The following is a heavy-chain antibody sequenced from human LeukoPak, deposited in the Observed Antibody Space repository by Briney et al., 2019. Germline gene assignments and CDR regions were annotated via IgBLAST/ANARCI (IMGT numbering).Heavy chain of an antibody. Sequence: PGRSLRLSCAASGFTFSSYAVNWVRQAPGKGLEWVGVISSDGNNKYYAESVKGRFTISRDNSKNTLYLQMNSLRAEDTAVYYCARGWIAAAALTFDYWGQGALVTVSA. CDR3: ARGWIAAAALTFDY. CDR2: ISSDGNNK. D-gene: IGHD6-13*01. V-gene: IGHV3-30*04. J-gene: IGHJ4*02. CDR1: GFTFSSYA.